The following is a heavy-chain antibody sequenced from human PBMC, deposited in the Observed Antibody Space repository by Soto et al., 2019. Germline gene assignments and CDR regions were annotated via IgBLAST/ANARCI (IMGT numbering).Heavy chain of an antibody. CDR1: GGSISSYY. CDR2: IYYSGST. V-gene: IGHV4-59*12. CDR3: AREQGYCRGRSCYNYMDV. Sequence: SETLSLTYTVSGGSISSYYWNWIRQPPGKGLEWIGNIYYSGSTNYNPSLKSRVTISADTSKNQFSLKLSSLTAADTAVYYCAREQGYCRGRSCYNYMDVWGKGTTVTVSS. D-gene: IGHD2-15*01. J-gene: IGHJ6*03.